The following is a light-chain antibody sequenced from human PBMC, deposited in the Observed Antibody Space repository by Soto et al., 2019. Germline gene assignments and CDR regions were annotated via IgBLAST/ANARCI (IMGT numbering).Light chain of an antibody. V-gene: IGKV1-39*01. CDR1: QSISNH. CDR2: GAS. Sequence: DTMTTESPSSLSETVEERVIISSRASQSISNHLNWYQQKPGKAPKLLIYGASSLQSGVPSRFSGSRSGTDFTLTISSLQPEDFATYYCQQYYSYPATFGQGTKVDI. J-gene: IGKJ1*01. CDR3: QQYYSYPAT.